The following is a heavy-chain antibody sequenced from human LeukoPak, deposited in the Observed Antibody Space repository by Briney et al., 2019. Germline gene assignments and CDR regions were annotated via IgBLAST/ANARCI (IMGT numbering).Heavy chain of an antibody. CDR3: AKDVATGTFNFDY. CDR1: GFTFSSYG. J-gene: IGHJ4*02. V-gene: IGHV3-23*01. Sequence: PGGSLRLSCAASGFTFSSYGMSSVRQAPGHGLKWVSAIGGSDGSTYYADSVKGRFTISRGNSKNTLYLHMNSLTAEDTAVYYCAKDVATGTFNFDYWGQGTLVTVSS. CDR2: IGGSDGST. D-gene: IGHD2-21*02.